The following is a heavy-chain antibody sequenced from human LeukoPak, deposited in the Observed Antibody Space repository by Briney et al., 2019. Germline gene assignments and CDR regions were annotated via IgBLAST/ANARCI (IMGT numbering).Heavy chain of an antibody. D-gene: IGHD3-9*01. Sequence: GGSLRLSCAASGFTFSNYWMSWVRQAPGKGLEWVDKINEGGSDKHYVASVKGRFTISRDNAKNTLYLQMNSLRVEDTAVYYCARSDWFDYWGQGTPVTVSS. J-gene: IGHJ4*02. V-gene: IGHV3-7*02. CDR1: GFTFSNYW. CDR2: INEGGSDK. CDR3: ARSDWFDY.